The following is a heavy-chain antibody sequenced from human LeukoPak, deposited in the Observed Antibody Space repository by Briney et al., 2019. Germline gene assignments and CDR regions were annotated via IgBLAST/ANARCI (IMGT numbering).Heavy chain of an antibody. J-gene: IGHJ5*02. V-gene: IGHV3-23*01. Sequence: GGSLTLSCAASGFTFSSYGMSWVRQAPGQGLEWVSAISGSGGSTYYADSVKGRFTISRDNAKNTLYLQMDSLRAEDTAVYYCARGADTGYSSDSWGQGTLVTVSS. CDR2: ISGSGGST. CDR1: GFTFSSYG. CDR3: ARGADTGYSSDS. D-gene: IGHD6-19*01.